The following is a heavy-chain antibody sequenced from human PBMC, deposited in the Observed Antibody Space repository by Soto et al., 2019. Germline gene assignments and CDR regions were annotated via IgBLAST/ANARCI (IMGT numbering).Heavy chain of an antibody. Sequence: GGSLRLSCAASGFTFSSYAMSWVRQAPGKGLEWVSAISGSGGSTYYADSVKGRFTISRDNSKNTLYLQMNSLRAEDTAVYYCAREEIAVAGTEFIKHYGMDVWGQGTTVTVSS. V-gene: IGHV3-23*01. CDR3: AREEIAVAGTEFIKHYGMDV. J-gene: IGHJ6*02. D-gene: IGHD6-19*01. CDR1: GFTFSSYA. CDR2: ISGSGGST.